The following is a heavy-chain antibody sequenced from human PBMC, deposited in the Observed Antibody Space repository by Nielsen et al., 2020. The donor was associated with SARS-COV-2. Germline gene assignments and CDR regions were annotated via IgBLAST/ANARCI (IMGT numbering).Heavy chain of an antibody. D-gene: IGHD6-19*01. Sequence: GESLKISCAASGFTFSSYGMHWVRQAPGKGLEWVAVISYDGSNKYYADSVKGRFTISRDNSKNTLYLQMNSLRAEDTAVYYCAKSYSSGWNFDYWSQGTLVTVSS. CDR3: AKSYSSGWNFDY. J-gene: IGHJ4*02. CDR2: ISYDGSNK. CDR1: GFTFSSYG. V-gene: IGHV3-30*18.